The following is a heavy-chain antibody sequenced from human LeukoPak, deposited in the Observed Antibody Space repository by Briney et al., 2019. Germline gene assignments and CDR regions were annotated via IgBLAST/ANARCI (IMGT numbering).Heavy chain of an antibody. Sequence: GGSLRLSCAASGFTFDDYGMSWVRQAPGKGLEWVSGINWNGGSTDYANSVKGRFTISRDNAKNSLYLQMNSLRAEDTAVYYCARLREIPVFGVVTKSTSYFDYWGQGTLVTVSS. D-gene: IGHD3-3*01. V-gene: IGHV3-20*04. CDR1: GFTFDDYG. CDR3: ARLREIPVFGVVTKSTSYFDY. J-gene: IGHJ4*02. CDR2: INWNGGST.